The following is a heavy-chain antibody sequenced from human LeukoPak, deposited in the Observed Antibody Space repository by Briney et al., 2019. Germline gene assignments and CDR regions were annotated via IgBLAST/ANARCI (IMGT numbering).Heavy chain of an antibody. CDR1: GYTFTGYY. CDR2: INPNSGGT. J-gene: IGHJ4*02. D-gene: IGHD4-17*01. Sequence: ASVKVSCKVSGYTFTGYYMRWVRQAPGQGLEWMGGINPNSGGTNYAQKFQGRVTMTRDTSISTAYMELSRLRSDDTAVYYCARQHDYGDYLFGYWGQGTLVTVSS. V-gene: IGHV1-2*02. CDR3: ARQHDYGDYLFGY.